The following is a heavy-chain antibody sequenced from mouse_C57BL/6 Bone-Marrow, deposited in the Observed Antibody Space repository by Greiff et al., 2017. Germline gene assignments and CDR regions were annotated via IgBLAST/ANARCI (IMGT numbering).Heavy chain of an antibody. D-gene: IGHD1-1*01. CDR2: IYPGDGDT. Sequence: QVHVKQSGAALVKPGASVKISCKASGYAFSSHWMNWVKQRPGKGLEWIGQIYPGDGDTNYNGKFKGKATLTADKSSSTAYMQLSSLTSEDSAVYFCGPSHYYGSSWFAYGGQGALVTVSA. CDR1: GYAFSSHW. CDR3: GPSHYYGSSWFAY. V-gene: IGHV1-80*01. J-gene: IGHJ3*01.